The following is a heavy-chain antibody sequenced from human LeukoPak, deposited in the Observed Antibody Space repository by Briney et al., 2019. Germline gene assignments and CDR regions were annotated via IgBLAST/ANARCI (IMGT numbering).Heavy chain of an antibody. CDR2: IIPILGIA. D-gene: IGHD3-22*01. V-gene: IGHV1-69*04. CDR1: GGTFSSYA. CDR3: ARHRGNYYYDSSGLDY. Sequence: SVKVSCKASGGTFSSYAISWVRQAPGQGLEWMGRIIPILGIANYAQKFQGRVTITADKSTSTAYMELSSLRSEDTAVYYCARHRGNYYYDSSGLDYWGQGTLVTVSS. J-gene: IGHJ4*02.